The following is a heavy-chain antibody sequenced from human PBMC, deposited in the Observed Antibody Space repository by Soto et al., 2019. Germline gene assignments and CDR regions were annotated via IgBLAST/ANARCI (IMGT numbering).Heavy chain of an antibody. Sequence: QVRLVQSGAEVKKPGSSVKVSCKASGGTFSNYAITWLRLAPGQGLEWLGGIIPVFGTVNYAQKLQGRVTITAGEFTMRAHPGLDQLGSEDTAVYSCGRDNPETNRLGNWFDPWGQGTLVIVS. J-gene: IGHJ5*02. CDR2: IIPVFGTV. V-gene: IGHV1-69*01. CDR3: GRDNPETNRLGNWFDP. CDR1: GGTFSNYA.